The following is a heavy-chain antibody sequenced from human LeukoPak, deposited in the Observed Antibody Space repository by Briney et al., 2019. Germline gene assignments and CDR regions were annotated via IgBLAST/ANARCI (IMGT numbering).Heavy chain of an antibody. Sequence: SETLSLTCTVSGGSISSYYWSWIRQPPGKGLEWIGYIYYSGSTNYNPSLKSRVTISVDTSKDQFSLKLSSVTAADTAVYYCARVQYSSSWYAPYNWFDPWGQGTLVTVSS. CDR2: IYYSGST. D-gene: IGHD6-13*01. CDR1: GGSISSYY. J-gene: IGHJ5*02. V-gene: IGHV4-59*12. CDR3: ARVQYSSSWYAPYNWFDP.